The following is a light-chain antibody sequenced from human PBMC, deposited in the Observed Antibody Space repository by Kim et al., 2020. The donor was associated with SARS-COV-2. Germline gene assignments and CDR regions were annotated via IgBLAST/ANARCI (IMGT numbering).Light chain of an antibody. J-gene: IGKJ4*01. Sequence: LRPGDRAALSCRASQSVRNALAWFLQKPGQAPRLLIFETSNWATGITARFSGSGSVTAFTLTVSSLEPEDFAGYYCQPRYNWPLTFGGGTKVDIK. CDR2: ETS. V-gene: IGKV3-11*01. CDR1: QSVRNA. CDR3: QPRYNWPLT.